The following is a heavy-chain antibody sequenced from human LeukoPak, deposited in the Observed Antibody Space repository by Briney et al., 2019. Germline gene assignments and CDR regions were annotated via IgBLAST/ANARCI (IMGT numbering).Heavy chain of an antibody. J-gene: IGHJ4*02. D-gene: IGHD2-2*02. CDR3: ARGAPDYCSSTSCYMGRFDY. Sequence: SVKVSCKASGGTFSSYAISWVRQAPGQGLEWMGGIIPIFGTANYAQKFQGRVTITADESTSSAYMELSSLRSEDTAVYYCARGAPDYCSSTSCYMGRFDYWGQGTLVTVSS. CDR2: IIPIFGTA. CDR1: GGTFSSYA. V-gene: IGHV1-69*01.